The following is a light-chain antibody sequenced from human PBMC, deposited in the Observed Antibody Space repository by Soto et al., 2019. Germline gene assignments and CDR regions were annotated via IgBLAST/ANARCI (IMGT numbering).Light chain of an antibody. Sequence: DIQMTQSPSTLSASVGDRVTITCRARQSINNGLAWYQQKPGKAPNLLVYKASSLESGVPSRFSGRGSGTEFTLTISSLQPDDFATYYCQQYNSYSRDTFGQGTKLEIK. J-gene: IGKJ2*01. CDR1: QSINNG. CDR3: QQYNSYSRDT. V-gene: IGKV1-5*03. CDR2: KAS.